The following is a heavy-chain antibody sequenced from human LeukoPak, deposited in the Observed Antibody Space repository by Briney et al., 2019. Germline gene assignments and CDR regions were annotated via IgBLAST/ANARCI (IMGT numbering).Heavy chain of an antibody. CDR3: ARVTGYMIEDYFDY. CDR1: GYTFTGYY. J-gene: IGHJ4*02. V-gene: IGHV1-2*02. Sequence: ASVKVSCKTSGYTFTGYYMHWVRQAPGQGLEWMGWINPNSGGTNYAQKFQGRVTMTRDTSISTAYMELSRLRSDDTAVYYCARVTGYMIEDYFDYWGQGTLVTVSS. CDR2: INPNSGGT. D-gene: IGHD3-22*01.